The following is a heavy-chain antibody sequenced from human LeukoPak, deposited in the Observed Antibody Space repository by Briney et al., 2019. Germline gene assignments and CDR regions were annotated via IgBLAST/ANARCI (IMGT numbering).Heavy chain of an antibody. CDR3: ARDLYATVGYFDAFDI. J-gene: IGHJ3*02. D-gene: IGHD2-8*01. CDR1: GGSISSGDYY. V-gene: IGHV4-30-4*01. CDR2: IYYSGST. Sequence: SQTLSLTCTVSGGSISSGDYYWSWIRQPPGKGLEWIGYIYYSGSTYYNPSLKSRVTISVDTSKNQFSLKLSSVTAADTAVYYCARDLYATVGYFDAFDIWGQGTMVTVSS.